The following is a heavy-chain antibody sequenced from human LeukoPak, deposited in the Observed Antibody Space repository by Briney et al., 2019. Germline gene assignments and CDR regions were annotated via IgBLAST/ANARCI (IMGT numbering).Heavy chain of an antibody. D-gene: IGHD4-17*01. V-gene: IGHV3-21*04. CDR1: GFTFSSYS. Sequence: TGGSLRLSCAASGFTFSSYSMNWVRQAPGKGLEWVSSISSSSSYIYYADSVKGRFTISGDNAKNSLYLQMNSLRAEDTALYYCARGGTTDYFDYWGQGTLVTVSS. CDR3: ARGGTTDYFDY. J-gene: IGHJ4*02. CDR2: ISSSSSYI.